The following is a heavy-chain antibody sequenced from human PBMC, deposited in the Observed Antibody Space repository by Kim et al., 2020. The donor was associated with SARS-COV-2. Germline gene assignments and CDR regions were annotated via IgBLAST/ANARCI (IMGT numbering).Heavy chain of an antibody. Sequence: TTYSPSFQGQVTSSADKSISTAYLQWSSLKASDTAMYYCARQIGAAMVDYWGQGTLVTVSS. CDR3: ARQIGAAMVDY. J-gene: IGHJ4*02. CDR2: T. V-gene: IGHV5-51*01. D-gene: IGHD5-18*01.